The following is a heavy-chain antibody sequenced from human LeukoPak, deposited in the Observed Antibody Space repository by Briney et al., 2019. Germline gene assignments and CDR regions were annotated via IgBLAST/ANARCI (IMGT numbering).Heavy chain of an antibody. V-gene: IGHV1-69*06. CDR2: IIPIFGTA. CDR3: ANLQGDSSSYHLDEA. D-gene: IGHD6-13*01. CDR1: GGTFSSYA. J-gene: IGHJ5*02. Sequence: ASVKVSCKASGGTFSSYAISWVRQAPGQGLEWMGGIIPIFGTANYAQKFQGRVTITADKSTSTAYMELSSLRSEGTAVYYCANLQGDSSSYHLDEAWGQGTLVTVSS.